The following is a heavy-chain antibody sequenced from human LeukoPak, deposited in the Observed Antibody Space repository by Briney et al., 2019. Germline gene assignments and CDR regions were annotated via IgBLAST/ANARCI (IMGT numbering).Heavy chain of an antibody. CDR3: ARQSRGIAVAGLDY. D-gene: IGHD6-19*01. CDR1: GGSISSYY. J-gene: IGHJ4*02. Sequence: SETLSVTCTVSGGSISSYYWTWIRQPPGKGLEWIGYIYYNGSTNYNPSLKSRVTISVDTSKNQFSLKLNSVTAADTAVYYCARQSRGIAVAGLDYWGEGTLVTVSS. CDR2: IYYNGST. V-gene: IGHV4-59*08.